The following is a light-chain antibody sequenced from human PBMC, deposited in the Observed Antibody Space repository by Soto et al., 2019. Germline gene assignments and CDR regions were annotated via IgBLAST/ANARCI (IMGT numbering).Light chain of an antibody. CDR1: QDISTN. CDR3: QQYDNWLRT. V-gene: IGKV3-15*01. CDR2: GAS. J-gene: IGKJ1*01. Sequence: EIVMTQSPATLSVSPGERATLSCRASQDISTNLAWYQQKPGQAPRLLIYGASTRDTGIPARFSGSGSGTEFTLTISSLQSEDCAVYYCQQYDNWLRTFGQGTKVEIK.